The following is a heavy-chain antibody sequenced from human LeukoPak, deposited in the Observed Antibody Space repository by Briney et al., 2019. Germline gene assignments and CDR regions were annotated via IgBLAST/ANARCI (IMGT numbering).Heavy chain of an antibody. V-gene: IGHV6-1*01. CDR3: ARVSGTSWLDY. Sequence: SQTLSLTCAISGDSISSNSAAWTWIRPSPSRGLEWLVRTYYRSKWYTEYAVSLKSRISINPDTAKNQFSLQLNSVTPEDTAVYYCARVSGTSWLDYWGQGTLVTVSS. CDR1: GDSISSNSAA. D-gene: IGHD6-13*01. J-gene: IGHJ4*02. CDR2: TYYRSKWYT.